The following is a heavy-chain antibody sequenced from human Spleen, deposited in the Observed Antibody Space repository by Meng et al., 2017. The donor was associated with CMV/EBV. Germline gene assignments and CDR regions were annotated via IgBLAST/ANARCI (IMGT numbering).Heavy chain of an antibody. CDR3: AGLIVGNGGRGH. V-gene: IGHV4-61*01. J-gene: IGHJ4*02. CDR2: KVYGGSN. Sequence: VSGSTDSSDFYHWNWIRQSPGKGLEWIGKKVYGGSNNDNTYHKSRITISIDTSKNQFSLHLNSATAADTALYYCAGLIVGNGGRGHWGQGTLVTVSS. D-gene: IGHD2/OR15-2a*01. CDR1: GSTDSSDFYH.